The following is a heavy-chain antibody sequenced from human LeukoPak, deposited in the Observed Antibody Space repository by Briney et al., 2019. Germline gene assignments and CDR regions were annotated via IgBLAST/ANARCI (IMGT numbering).Heavy chain of an antibody. J-gene: IGHJ4*02. Sequence: ASDTLSLTCTVSGGSISSINYYWDWIRQPPGKGLEWIGSIYYSGSTYYNPSLKSRVTISVDTSKNQFSLKLSSVTAADTAVYYCARRTAAGRGDWGQGTLVAVSS. D-gene: IGHD6-13*01. V-gene: IGHV4-39*01. CDR2: IYYSGST. CDR1: GGSISSINYY. CDR3: ARRTAAGRGD.